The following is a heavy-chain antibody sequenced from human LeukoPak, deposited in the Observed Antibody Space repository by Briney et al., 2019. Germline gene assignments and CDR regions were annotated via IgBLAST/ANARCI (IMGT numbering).Heavy chain of an antibody. CDR1: GFTFSNHW. CDR3: ARGIYGGNPADY. CDR2: INSDERSI. Sequence: GGSLRLSCAASGFTFSNHWMHWVRQAPGKGLVWVSRINSDERSITYADSVKGRFTISRDNAKNTLYLQMNSLRAEDTAVYYCARGIYGGNPADYWGQGTLVTVSS. D-gene: IGHD4-23*01. J-gene: IGHJ4*02. V-gene: IGHV3-74*01.